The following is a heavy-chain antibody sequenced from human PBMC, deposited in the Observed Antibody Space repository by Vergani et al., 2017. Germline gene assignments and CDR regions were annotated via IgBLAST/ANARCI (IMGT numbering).Heavy chain of an antibody. V-gene: IGHV3-30*04. J-gene: IGHJ3*02. CDR1: GFTFSNYA. D-gene: IGHD1-26*01. CDR3: ARDLQGATDAFDI. CDR2: ISYDGRNK. Sequence: QVQLVESGGGVVQPGRSLRLSCAASGFTFSNYAMHWVRQAPGKGLEWVAVISYDGRNKYYADSVKGRFTISRDNSKNTLYLQMNSLRAEDTAVYYCARDLQGATDAFDIWGQGTMVTVSS.